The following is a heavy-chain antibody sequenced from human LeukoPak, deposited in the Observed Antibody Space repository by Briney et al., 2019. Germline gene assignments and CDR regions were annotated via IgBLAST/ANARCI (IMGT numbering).Heavy chain of an antibody. Sequence: GESLKISCKGSGYSVTNNWIGWARQMPGRGLEWMGIIYPDDSDTRYSPSFQGQVTISADKSINTAYLQWSSLKASDTAMYYCARHPSYTSGWPLDYWGQGTLVTVSS. D-gene: IGHD6-19*01. CDR3: ARHPSYTSGWPLDY. CDR2: IYPDDSDT. V-gene: IGHV5-51*01. J-gene: IGHJ4*02. CDR1: GYSVTNNW.